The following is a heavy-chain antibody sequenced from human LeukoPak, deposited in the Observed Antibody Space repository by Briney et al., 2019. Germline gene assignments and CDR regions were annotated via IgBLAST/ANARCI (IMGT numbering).Heavy chain of an antibody. CDR2: ITPIFGTA. CDR3: AREWGLESSGYYYAY. Sequence: SVKVSCKASGGTFSRFTISWVRQAPGQGFEWMGGITPIFGTANFAQKFQGRVSITADGSTSTAFMELSSLRSEDTAVYYCAREWGLESSGYYYAYWGQGTLVTVFS. J-gene: IGHJ4*02. D-gene: IGHD3-22*01. CDR1: GGTFSRFT. V-gene: IGHV1-69*01.